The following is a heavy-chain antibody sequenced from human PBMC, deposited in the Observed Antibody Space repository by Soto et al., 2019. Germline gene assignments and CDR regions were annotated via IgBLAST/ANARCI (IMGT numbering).Heavy chain of an antibody. CDR2: IYSGGST. CDR3: ARAFRPRNYCGGDCYPDEYYYGMDV. CDR1: GFTVSSNY. Sequence: GGSLRLSCAASGFTVSSNYMSWVRQAPGKGLEWVSVIYSGGSTYYADSVKGRFTISRDNSKNTLYLQMNSLRAEDTAVYYCARAFRPRNYCGGDCYPDEYYYGMDVWGQGTTVTVSS. J-gene: IGHJ6*02. D-gene: IGHD2-21*02. V-gene: IGHV3-53*01.